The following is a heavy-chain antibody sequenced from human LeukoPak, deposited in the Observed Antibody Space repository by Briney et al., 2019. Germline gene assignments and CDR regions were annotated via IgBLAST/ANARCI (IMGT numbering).Heavy chain of an antibody. V-gene: IGHV3-30-3*01. CDR1: GFTFSSYA. J-gene: IGHJ4*02. D-gene: IGHD1-26*01. Sequence: GGSLRLSCAASGFTFSSYAMSWVRQAPGKGLEWVAVISYDGSNKYYADSVKGRLTISRDNSKNTLYLQMNSLRAEDTAVYYCARLVGATTTFDYWGQGTLVTVSS. CDR3: ARLVGATTTFDY. CDR2: ISYDGSNK.